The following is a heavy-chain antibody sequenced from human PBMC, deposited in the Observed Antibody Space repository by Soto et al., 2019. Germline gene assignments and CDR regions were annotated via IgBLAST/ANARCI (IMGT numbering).Heavy chain of an antibody. Sequence: EVQLVESGGGLVQPGGSLRLSCAASGFTVSSNYMSWVRQAPGKGLEWVSVIYSGGSTYYADSVKGRFTISRHNSKNTLYLQMNSLRAEDTAVYYCARETIVATMVFCAFDIWGQGTMVTVSS. D-gene: IGHD5-12*01. V-gene: IGHV3-53*04. CDR1: GFTVSSNY. CDR3: ARETIVATMVFCAFDI. J-gene: IGHJ3*02. CDR2: IYSGGST.